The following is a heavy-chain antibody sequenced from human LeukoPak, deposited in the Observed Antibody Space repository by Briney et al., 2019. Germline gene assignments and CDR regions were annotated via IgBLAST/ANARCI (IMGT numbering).Heavy chain of an antibody. Sequence: SETLSLTCTVSGDSISKSNYYWGWIRQPPGKDLECIGTIYYSGRTYYNPSLTSRVTLSVDTSKNQFSLKLSSVTAADTAVYYCARERVWRYCGGDSCGWFDPWGQGTLVTVSS. D-gene: IGHD2-21*02. V-gene: IGHV4-39*07. CDR2: IYYSGRT. CDR1: GDSISKSNYY. J-gene: IGHJ5*02. CDR3: ARERVWRYCGGDSCGWFDP.